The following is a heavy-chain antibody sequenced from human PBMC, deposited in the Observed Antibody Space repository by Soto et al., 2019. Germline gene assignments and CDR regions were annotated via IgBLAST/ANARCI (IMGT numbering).Heavy chain of an antibody. CDR1: GFTFSGSA. V-gene: IGHV3-73*01. CDR3: TRPYTAMVYYGMDV. D-gene: IGHD5-18*01. J-gene: IGHJ6*02. Sequence: EVQLVESGGGLVQPGGSLKLSCAASGFTFSGSAMHWVRQASGKGLEWVGRIRSKANSYATAYAASVKGRFTISRDDSKNTAYLQMNNLKTEDTAVYYCTRPYTAMVYYGMDVWGQGTTVTVSS. CDR2: IRSKANSYAT.